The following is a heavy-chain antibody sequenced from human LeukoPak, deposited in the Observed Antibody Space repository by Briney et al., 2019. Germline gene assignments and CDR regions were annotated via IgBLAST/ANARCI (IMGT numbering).Heavy chain of an antibody. CDR1: GFTFSSYW. V-gene: IGHV3-74*01. D-gene: IGHD3-22*01. Sequence: GGSLRLSCTASGFTFSSYWMHWVRQAPGKGLVWVSRINGDGADTKYADSVRGRFTVSRDNAENTLYLQMNSLRAEDTAVYYCAKVRYYYDSSGYWGFWFDPWGQGTLVTVSS. J-gene: IGHJ5*02. CDR2: INGDGADT. CDR3: AKVRYYYDSSGYWGFWFDP.